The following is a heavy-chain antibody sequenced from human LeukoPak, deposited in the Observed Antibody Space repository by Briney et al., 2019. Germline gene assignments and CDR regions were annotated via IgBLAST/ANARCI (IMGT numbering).Heavy chain of an antibody. CDR1: GGSISSGGYY. Sequence: SETLSLTCTVSGGSISSGGYYWSWIRQHPGKGLEWIGYIYYSGSTYYNPSLESRVTISVDTSKNQFSLKLSSVTAADTAVYYCARLALRDRAGKNWFDPWGQGTLVTVSS. CDR3: ARLALRDRAGKNWFDP. V-gene: IGHV4-31*03. J-gene: IGHJ5*02. D-gene: IGHD1-14*01. CDR2: IYYSGST.